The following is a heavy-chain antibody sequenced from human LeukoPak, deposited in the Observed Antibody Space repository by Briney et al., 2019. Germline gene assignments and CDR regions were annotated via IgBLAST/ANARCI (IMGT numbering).Heavy chain of an antibody. CDR1: GYTFTNYA. J-gene: IGHJ4*02. V-gene: IGHV3-23*01. D-gene: IGHD2-15*01. CDR3: ARLYCSGGSCYSVDY. Sequence: GGSLRLSCAASGYTFTNYAMSWVRQAPGMGLEWVSGISGSDSGTYYADSVKGRFTISRDNSRNTLYLQINSLRAEDTAVYYCARLYCSGGSCYSVDYWGQGTLVTVSS. CDR2: ISGSDSGT.